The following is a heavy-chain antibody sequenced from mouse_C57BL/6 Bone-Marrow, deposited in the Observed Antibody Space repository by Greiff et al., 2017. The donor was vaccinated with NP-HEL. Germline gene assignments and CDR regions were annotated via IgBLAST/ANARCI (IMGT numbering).Heavy chain of an antibody. V-gene: IGHV5-6*02. CDR2: ISSGGSYT. Sequence: EVKLEESGGDLVKPGGSLKLSCAASGFTFSSYGMSWVRQTPDKRLEWVGTISSGGSYTYYPESVKGRSTFTRDNATNTQYLQISSLKAEDTAMYCCASLLPWFAYWGKGTLVTVSA. D-gene: IGHD6-1*01. J-gene: IGHJ3*01. CDR3: ASLLPWFAY. CDR1: GFTFSSYG.